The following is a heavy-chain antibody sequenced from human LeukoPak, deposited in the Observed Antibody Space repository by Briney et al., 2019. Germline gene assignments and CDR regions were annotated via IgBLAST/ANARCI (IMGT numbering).Heavy chain of an antibody. D-gene: IGHD3-10*01. CDR2: ISSSPTTT. V-gene: IGHV3-48*02. Sequence: GGSLRLSCAVSGFTFSSYNMNWVRQPPGKGLEWVSYISSSPTTTYYADSVKGRFTISRDNAKNSLYLQMNSLRDEGTAVYYCARRGAYGSGTYYNAFDIWGQGTVVTVSS. J-gene: IGHJ3*02. CDR3: ARRGAYGSGTYYNAFDI. CDR1: GFTFSSYN.